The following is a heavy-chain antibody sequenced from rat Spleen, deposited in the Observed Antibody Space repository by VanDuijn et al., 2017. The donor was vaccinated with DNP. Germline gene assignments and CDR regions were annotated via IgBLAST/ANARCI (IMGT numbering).Heavy chain of an antibody. J-gene: IGHJ1*01. V-gene: IGHV5-7*01. CDR2: ISYDGRST. Sequence: EVQLVESGGGLVQPGRSLKLSCAASGFTFSDYNMAWVRQAPKKGLEWVATISYDGRSTYYRDSVKGRFTISSDNAKSTLYLQMDSLRSEDTATYYCARHNGYNYWYFDFWGPGTMVTVSS. CDR1: GFTFSDYN. D-gene: IGHD1-4*01. CDR3: ARHNGYNYWYFDF.